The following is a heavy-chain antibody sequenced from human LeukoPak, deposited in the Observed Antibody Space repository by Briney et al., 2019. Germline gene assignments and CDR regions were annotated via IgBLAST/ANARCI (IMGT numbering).Heavy chain of an antibody. J-gene: IGHJ3*02. D-gene: IGHD3-22*01. Sequence: GGSLRLSCAASGFTFTSYNMNWVRQAPGKGLEWISFISSSGSTIYYADSVKGRFTISRDNAKNTLYLQMNSLRAEDTAVYYCARPGSSGYFNAFDIWGQGTMVTVSS. CDR3: ARPGSSGYFNAFDI. V-gene: IGHV3-48*04. CDR1: GFTFTSYN. CDR2: ISSSGSTI.